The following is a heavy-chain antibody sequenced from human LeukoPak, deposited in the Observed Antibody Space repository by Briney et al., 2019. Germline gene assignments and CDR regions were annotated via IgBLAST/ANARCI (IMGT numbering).Heavy chain of an antibody. CDR3: ARDYSGSYHYFGY. J-gene: IGHJ4*02. CDR2: INPNSGDT. V-gene: IGHV1-2*06. CDR1: GYTFTGYY. D-gene: IGHD1-26*01. Sequence: ASVKVSCKASGYTFTGYYMHWVRQAPGQGLEWMGRINPNSGDTNYAQKFQGRVTMTRDTSISTAYMELSRLRSDDTAVYYCARDYSGSYHYFGYWGQGTLVTVSS.